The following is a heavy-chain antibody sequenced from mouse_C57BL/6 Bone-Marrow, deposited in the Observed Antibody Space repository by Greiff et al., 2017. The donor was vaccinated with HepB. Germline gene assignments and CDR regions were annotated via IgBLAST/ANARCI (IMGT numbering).Heavy chain of an antibody. CDR2: ISSGSSTI. CDR1: GFTFSDYG. CDR3: AREPVYYYGSRYWYFDV. J-gene: IGHJ1*03. D-gene: IGHD1-1*01. Sequence: EVKVVESGGGLVKPGGSLKLSCAASGFTFSDYGMHWVRQAPEKGLEWVAYISSGSSTIYYADTVKGRFTISRDNAKNTLFLQMTSLRSEDTAMYYCAREPVYYYGSRYWYFDVWGTGTTVTVSS. V-gene: IGHV5-17*01.